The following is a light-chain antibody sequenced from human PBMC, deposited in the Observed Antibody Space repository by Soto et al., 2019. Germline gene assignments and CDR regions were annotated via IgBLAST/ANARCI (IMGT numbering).Light chain of an antibody. Sequence: ALTQPPSASGSPGQSVTISCTGTSRDVGFYNYVSWYQQHPGKAPKLMIYEVSKRPSGVPDRFSGSKSGNTASLTVSGLQAEDEADYYCSSYAGSNNLLFGGGTKLTVL. V-gene: IGLV2-8*01. CDR3: SSYAGSNNLL. CDR2: EVS. J-gene: IGLJ2*01. CDR1: SRDVGFYNY.